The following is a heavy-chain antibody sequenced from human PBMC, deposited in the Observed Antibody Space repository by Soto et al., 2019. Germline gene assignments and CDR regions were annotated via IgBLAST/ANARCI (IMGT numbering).Heavy chain of an antibody. CDR1: GGSFSGYY. CDR3: ARRWGEGRVDY. J-gene: IGHJ4*02. V-gene: IGHV4-34*01. D-gene: IGHD3-10*01. CDR2: INHSGST. Sequence: PSETLSLTCAVYGGSFSGYYWSWIRQPPGKGLEWIGEINHSGSTNCNPSLKSRVTMAVDKSRNQFSLKLSSVTAADTAVYYCARRWGEGRVDYWGQGTLVTVSS.